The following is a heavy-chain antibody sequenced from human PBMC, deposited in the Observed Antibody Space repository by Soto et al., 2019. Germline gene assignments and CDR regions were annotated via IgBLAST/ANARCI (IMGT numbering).Heavy chain of an antibody. CDR2: IYATGTT. Sequence: SETLSLTCTVSGASISGFYWSWIRKSAGKGLEWIGRIYATGTTDYNPSLKSRVMMSVDTSKKQFSLKLRSVTAADTAVYHCVRDGTKTLRDWFDPWGQGISVTVSS. CDR1: GASISGFY. J-gene: IGHJ5*02. CDR3: VRDGTKTLRDWFDP. V-gene: IGHV4-4*07. D-gene: IGHD1-1*01.